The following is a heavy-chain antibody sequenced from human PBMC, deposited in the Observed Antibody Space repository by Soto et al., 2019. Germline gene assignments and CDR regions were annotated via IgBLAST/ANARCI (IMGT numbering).Heavy chain of an antibody. CDR2: MSYDEGRK. J-gene: IGHJ4*02. Sequence: VQLVESGGGVVQPERSLRLSCAASGFTVSNYGMHWVRQAPGKGLEWVAVMSYDEGRKYYADSVKGRFTISRDNSKNTLYLQMDSPTSEDTAMYYCARVEMATIWFFDYWGQGTLVTVSA. CDR3: ARVEMATIWFFDY. CDR1: GFTVSNYG. V-gene: IGHV3-30-3*01. D-gene: IGHD3-10*01.